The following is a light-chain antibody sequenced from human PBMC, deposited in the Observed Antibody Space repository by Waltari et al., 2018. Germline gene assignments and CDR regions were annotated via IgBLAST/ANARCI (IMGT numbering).Light chain of an antibody. CDR1: SRDVGAFNF. CDR2: DVV. CDR3: TSYTTGSTLVV. V-gene: IGLV2-14*03. J-gene: IGLJ3*02. Sequence: QSALTQPASVSGSPGQSITIPCTGTSRDVGAFNFVSWYQEHPGKAPKLLIYDVVNRPSGVSNRFSGSKSGNTASLTISGLQAEDEADYYCTSYTTGSTLVVFGGGTKLTVL.